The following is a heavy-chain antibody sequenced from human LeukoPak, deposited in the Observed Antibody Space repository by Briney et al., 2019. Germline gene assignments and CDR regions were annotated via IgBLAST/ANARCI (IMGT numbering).Heavy chain of an antibody. D-gene: IGHD1-26*01. CDR1: GDSISSYY. Sequence: PSETLSLTCTVSGDSISSYYWSWIRQPAGKGLEWIGRIYTSGSTNYNPSLKSRVTMSVDTSKNQFSLKLSSVTAADTAVYYCARGGGSSGDNWFDPWGQGTLVTVSS. CDR2: IYTSGST. V-gene: IGHV4-4*07. CDR3: ARGGGSSGDNWFDP. J-gene: IGHJ5*02.